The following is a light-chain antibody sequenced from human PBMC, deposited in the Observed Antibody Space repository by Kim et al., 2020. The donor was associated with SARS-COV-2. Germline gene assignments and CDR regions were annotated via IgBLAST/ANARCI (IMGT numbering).Light chain of an antibody. CDR1: TGAVTSGLY. CDR3: LLSSGGARV. CDR2: DIT. J-gene: IGLJ2*01. Sequence: PGGTVTLTCGSSTGAVTSGLYPYWFQQKPGQAPRTLIYDITNKHSWTPARFSGSLLGDKAALTLSGAQPEDEAEYYCLLSSGGARVFGGGTQLTVL. V-gene: IGLV7-46*01.